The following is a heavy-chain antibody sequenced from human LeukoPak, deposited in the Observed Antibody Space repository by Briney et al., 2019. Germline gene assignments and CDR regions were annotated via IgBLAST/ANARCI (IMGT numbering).Heavy chain of an antibody. Sequence: SETLSLTCTVSGGSISGYYWSWIRQPAGQGLEWIWRISTSGSTHCSSSLKSRVTMSVDTSRNQFSLNLSSVAAADTAVYYCAREGQQRPLDYWGQGTLVTVSS. CDR3: AREGQQRPLDY. CDR1: GGSISGYY. J-gene: IGHJ4*02. V-gene: IGHV4-4*07. CDR2: ISTSGST. D-gene: IGHD6-25*01.